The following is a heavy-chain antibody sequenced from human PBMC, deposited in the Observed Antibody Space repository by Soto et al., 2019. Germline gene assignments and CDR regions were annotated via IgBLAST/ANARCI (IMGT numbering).Heavy chain of an antibody. V-gene: IGHV3-53*01. J-gene: IGHJ3*01. CDR3: ASWREREHAFDV. CDR1: GLTVSGTKY. Sequence: DVQLVESGGGLIQPGESLRLSCVAVGLTVSGTKYVAWVRQAPGKGLEWVSALYDVFGSFYADSVKGRVTTSSDRSRSTVYLQMTDLRPYDTAVYYCASWREREHAFDVWGQGTAVIVSP. CDR2: LYDVFGS. D-gene: IGHD1-1*01.